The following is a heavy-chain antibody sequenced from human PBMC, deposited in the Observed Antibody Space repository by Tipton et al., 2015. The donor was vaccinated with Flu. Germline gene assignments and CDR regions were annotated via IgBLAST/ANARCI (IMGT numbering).Heavy chain of an antibody. Sequence: MQLVQSGAEVKKPGESLKISCKGSGYSFASYWIGWVRQMPGKGLEWMGIIHPGDSYITYSPSFEGQVTISADRSISTAYLQWSSLKASDTAMYYCARHGDMSGYSFDYWGQGTLVTASS. CDR3: ARHGDMSGYSFDY. J-gene: IGHJ4*02. V-gene: IGHV5-51*01. CDR2: IHPGDSYI. D-gene: IGHD3-3*01. CDR1: GYSFASYW.